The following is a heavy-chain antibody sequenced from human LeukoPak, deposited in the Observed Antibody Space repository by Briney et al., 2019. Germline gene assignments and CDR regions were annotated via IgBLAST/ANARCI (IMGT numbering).Heavy chain of an antibody. V-gene: IGHV3-23*01. CDR1: GFTFSSYA. J-gene: IGHJ4*02. D-gene: IGHD2-21*02. CDR2: ISGSGGST. Sequence: GGSLRLSCAASGFTFSSYATSWVRQAPGKGLEWVSAISGSGGSTYYADSVKGRFTISRDNSKNTLYLQMNSLRAEDTAVYYCAKAAYCGGDCYSGATDFDYWGQGTLVTVSS. CDR3: AKAAYCGGDCYSGATDFDY.